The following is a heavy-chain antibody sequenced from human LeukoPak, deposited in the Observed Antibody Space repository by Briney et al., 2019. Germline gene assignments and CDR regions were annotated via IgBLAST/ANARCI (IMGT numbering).Heavy chain of an antibody. CDR2: FDPEDGET. CDR1: GYTLTELS. Sequence: ASVKVSCKVSGYTLTELSMHWVRQAPGKGLEWMGGFDPEDGETIYAQKFQGRVTMTEDTSTDTAYMELSSLRSEDTAMYYCATLIAVAGNEDYWGQGTLVTVSS. J-gene: IGHJ4*02. V-gene: IGHV1-24*01. D-gene: IGHD6-19*01. CDR3: ATLIAVAGNEDY.